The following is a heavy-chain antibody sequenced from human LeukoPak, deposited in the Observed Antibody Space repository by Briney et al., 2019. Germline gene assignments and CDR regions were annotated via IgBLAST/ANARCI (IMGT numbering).Heavy chain of an antibody. CDR2: ISSSSSYI. CDR1: GFTFSSYS. Sequence: PGGSLRLSCAASGFTFSSYSMNWVRQAPGKGLEWVSSISSSSSYIYYADSVKGRFTISRDNAKNSLYLQMNSLRAEDTAVYYCARSEVSTEAEYFQHWGQGTLVNVYS. CDR3: ARSEVSTEAEYFQH. D-gene: IGHD5/OR15-5a*01. J-gene: IGHJ1*01. V-gene: IGHV3-21*01.